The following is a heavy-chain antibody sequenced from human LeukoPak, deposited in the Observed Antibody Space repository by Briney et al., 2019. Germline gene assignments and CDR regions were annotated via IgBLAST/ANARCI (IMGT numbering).Heavy chain of an antibody. Sequence: SQTLSLTCAVSGGSISSGGYSWSWIRQPPGKGLEWIGYIYHSGSTYYNPSLKSRVTISVDRSKNQFSLKLSSVTAADTAVYYCARANGYSSSWYPNWGQGTLVTVSS. CDR2: IYHSGST. J-gene: IGHJ4*02. D-gene: IGHD6-13*01. CDR3: ARANGYSSSWYPN. CDR1: GGSISSGGYS. V-gene: IGHV4-30-2*01.